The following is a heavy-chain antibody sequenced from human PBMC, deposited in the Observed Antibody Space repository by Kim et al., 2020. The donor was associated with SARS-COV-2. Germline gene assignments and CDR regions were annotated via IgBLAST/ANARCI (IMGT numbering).Heavy chain of an antibody. CDR3: AGGHDYGAHSPDP. V-gene: IGHV5-51*01. D-gene: IGHD4-17*01. CDR1: GYSFTSYW. Sequence: GESLKISCKGSGYSFTSYWIGWVRQMPGKGLGWMGIIYPGDSDTRYSPSFQGQVTISADTSISTAYLQWSSLKASDTAMYYCAGGHDYGAHSPDPWGQGTLVTVSS. CDR2: IYPGDSDT. J-gene: IGHJ5*02.